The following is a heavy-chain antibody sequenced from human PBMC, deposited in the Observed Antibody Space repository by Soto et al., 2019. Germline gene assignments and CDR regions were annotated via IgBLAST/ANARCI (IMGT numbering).Heavy chain of an antibody. CDR1: GYTFTSYG. Sequence: QVQLVQSGAEVKKPGASVKVSCKASGYTFTSYGISWVRQAPGQGLEWMGWISAYNGNTNYAQKLQGRVTMTTDTSTSTAYMGRGGLGCDDPAFYSCAGDGYLGGRGSPPYSYNSGMDSWRQGTTLTVS. D-gene: IGHD1-26*01. CDR3: AGDGYLGGRGSPPYSYNSGMDS. V-gene: IGHV1-18*01. CDR2: ISAYNGNT. J-gene: IGHJ6*02.